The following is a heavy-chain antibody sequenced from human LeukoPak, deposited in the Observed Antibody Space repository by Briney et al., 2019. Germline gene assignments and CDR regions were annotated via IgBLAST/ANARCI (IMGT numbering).Heavy chain of an antibody. Sequence: PGGSLRLSCAASGFTFSSYWMSWVRQAPGKGLEWVANIKQDGSEKYYVDPVKGRFTISRDNAKNSPYLQMNSLRAEDTAVYYCARDEPNLYSGSLGWGQGTLVTVSS. CDR3: ARDEPNLYSGSLG. V-gene: IGHV3-7*04. CDR2: IKQDGSEK. J-gene: IGHJ4*02. CDR1: GFTFSSYW. D-gene: IGHD1-26*01.